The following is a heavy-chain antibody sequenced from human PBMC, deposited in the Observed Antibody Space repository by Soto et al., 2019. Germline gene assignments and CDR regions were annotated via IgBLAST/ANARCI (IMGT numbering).Heavy chain of an antibody. Sequence: SVNVSCKSSGGTFSSYSISWVRQAPGQGLEWMGGIIPIFGTANYAQKFQGRVTITADESTSTAYMELSSLRSEDTAVYYCARVLLGYCSSTSCQGGMDVWGQGTTVTVSS. D-gene: IGHD2-2*01. CDR2: IIPIFGTA. CDR3: ARVLLGYCSSTSCQGGMDV. V-gene: IGHV1-69*13. CDR1: GGTFSSYS. J-gene: IGHJ6*02.